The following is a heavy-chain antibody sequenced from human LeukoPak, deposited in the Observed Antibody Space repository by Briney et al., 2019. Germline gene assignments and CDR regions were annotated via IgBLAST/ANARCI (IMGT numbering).Heavy chain of an antibody. V-gene: IGHV4-59*01. D-gene: IGHD2-21*02. Sequence: SETLSLTCTVSGGSISSDYWSWIRQPPGKGPEWIGYISNSGSTNYNPSLKSRGTISVDTSKNQFSLKLSSVTAADTAVYYCARVRICGGDCYSFDPWGQGTLVTVSS. CDR2: ISNSGST. J-gene: IGHJ5*02. CDR3: ARVRICGGDCYSFDP. CDR1: GGSISSDY.